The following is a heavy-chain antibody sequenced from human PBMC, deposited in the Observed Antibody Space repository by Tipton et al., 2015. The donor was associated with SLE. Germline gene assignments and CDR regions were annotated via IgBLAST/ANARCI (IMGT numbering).Heavy chain of an antibody. CDR2: ISSGGRYT. CDR1: GFTFSSYE. CDR3: GGDY. Sequence: SLRLSCEASGFTFSSYEMHWVRQAPGKGLEWVSSISSGGRYTYYADSVKGRFTISRDNANNSLYLQMDNLRVEDTAVYYCGGDYWGQGTLVTVSS. V-gene: IGHV3-21*03. J-gene: IGHJ4*02.